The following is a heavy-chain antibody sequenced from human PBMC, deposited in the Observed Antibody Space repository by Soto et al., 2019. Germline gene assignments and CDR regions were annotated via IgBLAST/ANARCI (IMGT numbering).Heavy chain of an antibody. CDR3: AREVVTTHWYSDN. V-gene: IGHV3-30*14. CDR1: GFTFSSHS. CDR2: ASSDGGTK. D-gene: IGHD2-21*02. Sequence: GGSLRLSCVTSGFTFSSHSMHWFRQTPAKGLEWVAVASSDGGTKFYADSVKGRFTISRDNSKNTLYLHMNNLRVEDTAVYYCAREVVTTHWYSDNWGQGIMVTVSS. J-gene: IGHJ4*02.